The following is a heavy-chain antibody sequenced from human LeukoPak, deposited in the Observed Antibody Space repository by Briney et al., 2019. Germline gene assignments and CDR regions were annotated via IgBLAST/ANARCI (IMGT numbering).Heavy chain of an antibody. CDR3: ARESRTGTTSPNYFDY. CDR1: GGSIGSYY. V-gene: IGHV4-59*01. D-gene: IGHD1-1*01. J-gene: IGHJ4*02. Sequence: SETLSLTCTVSGGSIGSYYWSWIRQPPGKGLEWIGYIYYSGSTNYNPSLKSRVTISVDTSKNQFSLKLSSVTAADTAVYYCARESRTGTTSPNYFDYWGQGTLVTVSS. CDR2: IYYSGST.